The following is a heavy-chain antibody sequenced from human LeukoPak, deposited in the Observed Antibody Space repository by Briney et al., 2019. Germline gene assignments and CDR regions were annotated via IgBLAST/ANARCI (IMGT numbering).Heavy chain of an antibody. CDR2: IKSKTDGGAT. CDR1: GFTFNNAW. Sequence: GGSLRLSCAVSGFTFNNAWMSWVRQAPGKGLEWVGRIKSKTDGGATHYAAPVEGRFTISRDESKNTLYLQMDSLKTEDTAVYSCTIVTYNGSGMDVWGQGTTVTVSS. V-gene: IGHV3-15*01. CDR3: TIVTYNGSGMDV. D-gene: IGHD1-26*01. J-gene: IGHJ6*02.